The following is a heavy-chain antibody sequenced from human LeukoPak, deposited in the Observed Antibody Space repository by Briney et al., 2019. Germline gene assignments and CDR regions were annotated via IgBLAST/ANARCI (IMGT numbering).Heavy chain of an antibody. J-gene: IGHJ4*02. CDR3: AKDPARSGSFYFDF. CDR2: IKQDGSEN. CDR1: GFIFSNFW. Sequence: PGGSLRLSCAASGFIFSNFWMSWVRQAPGKGLEWVANIKQDGSENYYVDSVKGRFTISRDNSRNTVYLQMDSLRLEDTAIYYCAKDPARSGSFYFDFWGQGTLVTVSS. V-gene: IGHV3-7*01. D-gene: IGHD1-26*01.